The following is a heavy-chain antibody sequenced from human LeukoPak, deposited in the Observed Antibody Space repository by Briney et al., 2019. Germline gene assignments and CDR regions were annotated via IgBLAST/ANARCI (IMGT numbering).Heavy chain of an antibody. J-gene: IGHJ4*02. CDR3: ARLRTGFYGLY. CDR1: GYSISSDLF. Sequence: PSETLSLTCAGSGYSISSDLFWGWIRQPPGKGLEWIGNIYHSGVTNYNPSLKSRVTISVDTSKNQFSLQLSLVTAADTAVYYCARLRTGFYGLYWGQGTLVTVSS. V-gene: IGHV4-38-2*01. CDR2: IYHSGVT. D-gene: IGHD3/OR15-3a*01.